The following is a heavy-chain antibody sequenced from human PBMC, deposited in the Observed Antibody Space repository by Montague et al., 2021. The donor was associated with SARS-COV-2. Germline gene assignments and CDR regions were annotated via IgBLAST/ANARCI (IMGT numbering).Heavy chain of an antibody. D-gene: IGHD4-17*01. V-gene: IGHV2-70*11. J-gene: IGHJ6*02. CDR1: GFSLSTSGMC. CDR2: IDWGDDK. CDR3: ARTMTTVTTAYGLGDYYYGMDV. Sequence: PALVKPTQTLTLTCTFSGFSLSTSGMCVSWIRQPPGKALEWLARIDWGDDKYYSTSLKTRLTISKDTSKNQVVLTMTNMDPMDTATYYCARTMTTVTTAYGLGDYYYGMDVWGQGTTVTVSS.